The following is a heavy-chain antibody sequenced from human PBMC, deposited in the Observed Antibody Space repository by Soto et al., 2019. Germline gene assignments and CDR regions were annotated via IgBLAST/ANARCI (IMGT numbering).Heavy chain of an antibody. V-gene: IGHV3-53*04. CDR2: IYSGGST. CDR3: ASRAPYCSGGSCYRHDAFDI. D-gene: IGHD2-15*01. J-gene: IGHJ3*02. CDR1: GFTVSSNY. Sequence: GGSLRLSCAASGFTVSSNYMSWVRQAPGKGLEWVSVIYSGGSTYYADSVKGRFTISRHNSKNTLYLQMNSLRAEDTAVYYWASRAPYCSGGSCYRHDAFDIWGQGTMVTVSS.